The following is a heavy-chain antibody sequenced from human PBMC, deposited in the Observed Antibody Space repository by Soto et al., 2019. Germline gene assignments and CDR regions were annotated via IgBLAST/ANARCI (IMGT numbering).Heavy chain of an antibody. V-gene: IGHV3-23*01. J-gene: IGHJ4*02. CDR1: GFTFSSYA. CDR3: AKDPTPYDDYFDY. CDR2: ISGSGGST. Sequence: GRSLRLSCAASGFTFSSYAMSWVRQAPGKGLEWVSAISGSGGSTYYADSVKGRFTISRDNSKNTLYLQMNSLRAEDTAVYYCAKDPTPYDDYFDYWGKGTLVTVAS. D-gene: IGHD3-16*01.